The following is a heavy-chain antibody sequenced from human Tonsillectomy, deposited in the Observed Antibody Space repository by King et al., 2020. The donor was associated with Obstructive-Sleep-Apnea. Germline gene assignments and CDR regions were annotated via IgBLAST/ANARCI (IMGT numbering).Heavy chain of an antibody. CDR1: GGSISSYY. D-gene: IGHD6-6*01. Sequence: VQLQESGPGLVKPSETLSLTCTVSGGSISSYYWSWIRQPPGKGLEWIGYIYYSGSTNYNPSLKSRVTISVDTSKNQYSLKLSSVTAADTAVYYCARGWARGSLNIAARIFDYWGQGTLVTVSS. V-gene: IGHV4-59*01. CDR2: IYYSGST. CDR3: ARGWARGSLNIAARIFDY. J-gene: IGHJ4*02.